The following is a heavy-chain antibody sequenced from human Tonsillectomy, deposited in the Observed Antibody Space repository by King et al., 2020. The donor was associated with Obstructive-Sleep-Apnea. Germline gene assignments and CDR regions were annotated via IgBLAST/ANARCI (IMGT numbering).Heavy chain of an antibody. Sequence: VQLQESGPGLVKPLGTLSLTCAVSGGSISSSNWWRWVRQPPGKGLEWIGEVYRSGSTNYNPSLKSRVTISVDKSKNQFSLKLISVTAADTAVYYCAKGASSASYLFHYWGQGTLVTVSS. CDR1: GGSISSSNW. V-gene: IGHV4-4*02. CDR3: AKGASSASYLFHY. J-gene: IGHJ4*02. CDR2: VYRSGST. D-gene: IGHD1-26*01.